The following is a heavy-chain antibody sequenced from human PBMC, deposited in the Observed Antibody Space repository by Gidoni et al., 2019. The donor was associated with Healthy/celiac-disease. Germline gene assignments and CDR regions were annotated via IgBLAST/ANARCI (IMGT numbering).Heavy chain of an antibody. CDR2: INHSGST. CDR1: GGSFSGYY. D-gene: IGHD1-26*01. CDR3: ASGEWELPDY. J-gene: IGHJ4*02. V-gene: IGHV4-34*01. Sequence: QVQLQQWGAGLLKPSETLSLTCAVYGGSFSGYYWSWIRQPPGKGLEWIGEINHSGSTNYNPSLKSRVTISVDTSKNQFSLKLSSVTAADTAVYYCASGEWELPDYWGQGTLITVSS.